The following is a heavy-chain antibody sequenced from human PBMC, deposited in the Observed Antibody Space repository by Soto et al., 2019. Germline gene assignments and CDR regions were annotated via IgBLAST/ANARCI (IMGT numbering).Heavy chain of an antibody. CDR2: IVPISETT. V-gene: IGHV1-69*06. CDR3: ATALLSHSYGSGGYDCYFHAMDV. J-gene: IGHJ6*03. CDR1: GGTFSSLD. Sequence: VASVKVSCKASGGTFSSLDINWVRQAPGQGLEWMGGIVPISETTNYAQIFQSRVSIVADISTSTAYMELSRLRSEDTAAYYCATALLSHSYGSGGYDCYFHAMDVWGKG. D-gene: IGHD3-22*01.